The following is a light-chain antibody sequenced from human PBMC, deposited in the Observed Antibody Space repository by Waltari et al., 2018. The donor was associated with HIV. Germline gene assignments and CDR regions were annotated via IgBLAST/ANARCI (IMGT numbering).Light chain of an antibody. CDR3: LQDYSFPFT. CDR2: AAS. V-gene: IGKV1-6*01. Sequence: AIQMTQSPSSLSASVGDRVTITCRASQYHRIDLGWYQQKPGKAPKLLIYAASSLQGGVPSRFSGSGSGTDFTLTINSLQPEDFATYYCLQDYSFPFTFGPGTKVDVK. CDR1: QYHRID. J-gene: IGKJ3*01.